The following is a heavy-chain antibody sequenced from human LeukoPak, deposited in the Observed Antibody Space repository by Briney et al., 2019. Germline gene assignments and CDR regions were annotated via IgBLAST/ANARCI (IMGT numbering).Heavy chain of an antibody. J-gene: IGHJ4*02. D-gene: IGHD1-7*01. V-gene: IGHV3-13*01. CDR1: GFIFSNYD. CDR2: IGTVGDT. CDR3: ATNWNYRFDY. Sequence: GGSLRLSCAASGFIFSNYDMHWVRQAAGKGLEWVSGIGTVGDTYYLDSVKGRFIISRENAKNTLYLQMNSLRAEDTAVYYCATNWNYRFDYWGQGILVTVSS.